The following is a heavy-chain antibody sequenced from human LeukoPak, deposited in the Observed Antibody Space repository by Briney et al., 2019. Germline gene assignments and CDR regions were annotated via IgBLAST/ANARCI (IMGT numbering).Heavy chain of an antibody. Sequence: GGSLRLSCPASGFTFSSYAMSWVRQAPGKGLEWVAAISGRGGSTYYADSVKGRFTTSRDNSKNTLYLQMNSLTAEDTAVYYCAKEAVAGTFDYWGQGTLVTVSS. J-gene: IGHJ4*02. CDR3: AKEAVAGTFDY. CDR1: GFTFSSYA. CDR2: ISGRGGST. V-gene: IGHV3-23*01. D-gene: IGHD6-19*01.